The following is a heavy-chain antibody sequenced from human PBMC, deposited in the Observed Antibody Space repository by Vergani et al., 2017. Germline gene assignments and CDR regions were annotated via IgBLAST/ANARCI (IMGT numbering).Heavy chain of an antibody. CDR3: VKPLGYCSSTSCYTDY. Sequence: EVQLVESGGGLVKPGGSLRLSCSASGFTFSSYAMHWVRQAPGKGLEYVSAISSNGGSTYYADSVKGRFTISRDNSKNTLYLQMSSLRAEDTAVYYCVKPLGYCSSTSCYTDYWGQGTLVTVSS. J-gene: IGHJ4*02. D-gene: IGHD2-2*02. CDR2: ISSNGGST. V-gene: IGHV3-64D*06. CDR1: GFTFSSYA.